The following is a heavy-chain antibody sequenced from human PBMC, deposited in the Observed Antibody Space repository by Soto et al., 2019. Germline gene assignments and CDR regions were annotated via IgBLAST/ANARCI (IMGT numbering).Heavy chain of an antibody. CDR1: GGAIGGYY. D-gene: IGHD6-19*01. Sequence: PSETLSLTCSLSGGAIGGYYWSWIRQPPGKALEWIGYVSYSGSTDYHPSLKSRVSISIDTSKNQFSLKMISVTAADTAVYYCARHGSDSGLFCFDPWGQGALLTVST. J-gene: IGHJ5*02. CDR3: ARHGSDSGLFCFDP. V-gene: IGHV4-59*08. CDR2: VSYSGST.